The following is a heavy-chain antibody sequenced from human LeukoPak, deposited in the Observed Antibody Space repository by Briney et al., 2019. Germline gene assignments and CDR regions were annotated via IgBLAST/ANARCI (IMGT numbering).Heavy chain of an antibody. D-gene: IGHD5-24*01. V-gene: IGHV3-74*01. CDR2: INSDGIST. Sequence: PGGSLRLSCAASGFTFSSYWMHWVRQAPGKGPVWVLRINSDGISTSYADSVKGRFTISRDNAKNTLYLQMYSLRGEDTAVYYCARDLFSEMATIYYYYGMDVWGQGITVTVSS. CDR3: ARDLFSEMATIYYYYGMDV. CDR1: GFTFSSYW. J-gene: IGHJ6*02.